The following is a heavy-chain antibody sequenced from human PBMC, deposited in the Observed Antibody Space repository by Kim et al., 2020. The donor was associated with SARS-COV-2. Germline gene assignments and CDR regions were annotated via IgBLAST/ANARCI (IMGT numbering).Heavy chain of an antibody. CDR1: GFTFSNAW. J-gene: IGHJ3*02. D-gene: IGHD3-9*01. Sequence: GGSLRLSCAASGFTFSNAWMSWVRQAPGKGLEWVGRIKSKTDGGTTDYAAPVKGRFTISRDDSKNTLYLQMNSLKTEDTAVYYCTTAENRPELRYFDWLPRDAFDIWGQGTMVTVSS. V-gene: IGHV3-15*01. CDR3: TTAENRPELRYFDWLPRDAFDI. CDR2: IKSKTDGGTT.